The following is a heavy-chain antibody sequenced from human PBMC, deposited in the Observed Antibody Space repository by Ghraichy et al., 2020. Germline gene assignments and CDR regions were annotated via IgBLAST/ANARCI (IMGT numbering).Heavy chain of an antibody. V-gene: IGHV4-28*05. CDR3: ARTQYYYFYMDV. CDR2: IYYSGSI. J-gene: IGHJ6*03. CDR1: GYSISSSNW. Sequence: SDTLSLTCAVSGYSISSSNWWGWFRQTPGEGLEWIGYIYYSGSISYNPSLKSRVTMSVDTSKNQFSLKLSSVTAVDTAVYYCARTQYYYFYMDVWGKGTTGTVSS.